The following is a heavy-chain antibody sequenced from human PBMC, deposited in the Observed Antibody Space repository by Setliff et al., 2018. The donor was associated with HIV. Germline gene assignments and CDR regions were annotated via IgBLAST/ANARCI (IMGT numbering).Heavy chain of an antibody. Sequence: PSETLSLTCAVSGGSISSSDWWSWVRQPPGKGMEWIGEIFHTGSTNYNPSLKSRLTISIDKSNNQFSLRLSSVTAADTAMYYCARGVGSGGIFGIDYWGQGTLVTVSS. CDR2: IFHTGST. V-gene: IGHV4-4*02. CDR3: ARGVGSGGIFGIDY. J-gene: IGHJ4*02. CDR1: GGSISSSDW. D-gene: IGHD2-15*01.